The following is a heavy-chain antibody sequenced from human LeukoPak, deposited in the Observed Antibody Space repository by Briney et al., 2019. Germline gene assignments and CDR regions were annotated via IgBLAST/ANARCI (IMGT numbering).Heavy chain of an antibody. J-gene: IGHJ4*02. CDR2: ISAYNGNT. CDR1: GYTFTSYG. CDR3: ARGGHSAGTFAGLGY. D-gene: IGHD6-13*01. V-gene: IGHV1-18*01. Sequence: ASVKVSCKASGYTFTSYGISWVRQAPGQGLEWMGWISAYNGNTNYAQKLQGRVTMTTDTSTSTAYMELRSLRSDDTAVYYCARGGHSAGTFAGLGYWGQGTLVTVSS.